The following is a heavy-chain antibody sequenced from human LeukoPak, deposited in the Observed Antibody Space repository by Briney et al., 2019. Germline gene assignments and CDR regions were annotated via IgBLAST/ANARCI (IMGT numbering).Heavy chain of an antibody. CDR3: ARVADPYYYDSSGYYEGGIFDY. Sequence: ASVKVSCKASGYTFTSYGISWVRQAHGQGLEWMGWISAYNGNTNYAQKLQGRVTMTTDTSTSTAYMELRSLRSDDTAVYYCARVADPYYYDSSGYYEGGIFDYWGQGTLVTVSS. CDR1: GYTFTSYG. V-gene: IGHV1-18*01. D-gene: IGHD3-22*01. CDR2: ISAYNGNT. J-gene: IGHJ4*02.